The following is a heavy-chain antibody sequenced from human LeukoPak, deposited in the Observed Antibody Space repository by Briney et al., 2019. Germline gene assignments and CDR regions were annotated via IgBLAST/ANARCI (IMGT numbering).Heavy chain of an antibody. CDR1: GGSFSGYY. CDR3: ARDPPRRKTWVYSYYGMDV. Sequence: SETLSLTCAVYGGSFSGYYWSWIRQPPGKELEWIGEINHSGSTNYNPSLKSRATISVDTSKNQFSLKLSSVTAADTAVYYCARDPPRRKTWVYSYYGMDVWGQGTTVTVSS. CDR2: INHSGST. V-gene: IGHV4-34*01. J-gene: IGHJ6*02. D-gene: IGHD7-27*01.